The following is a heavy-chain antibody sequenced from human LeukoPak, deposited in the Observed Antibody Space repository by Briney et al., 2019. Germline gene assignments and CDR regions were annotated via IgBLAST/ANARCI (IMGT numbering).Heavy chain of an antibody. V-gene: IGHV4-39*07. J-gene: IGHJ4*02. CDR2: IYYSGNT. CDR1: GGSISSSSYY. Sequence: PSETLSLTCTVSGGSISSSSYYWGWIRQPPGKGLEWIGTIYYSGNTYYNPSLKSRVTISVDTSKNQFSLKLSSVTAADTAGYYCARALIVSGSYGYWGQGTLVTVFS. D-gene: IGHD1-26*01. CDR3: ARALIVSGSYGY.